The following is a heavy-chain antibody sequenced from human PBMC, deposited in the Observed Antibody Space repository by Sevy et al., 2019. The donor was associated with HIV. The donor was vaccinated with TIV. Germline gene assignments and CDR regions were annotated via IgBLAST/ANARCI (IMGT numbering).Heavy chain of an antibody. CDR1: GFAFYDYS. CDR2: LSFGCGKI. CDR3: AREGCTRPHDY. J-gene: IGHJ4*02. V-gene: IGHV3-23*01. D-gene: IGHD2-8*01. Sequence: GGSLRLSCAASGFAFYDYSMSWIGQAPGKGLEWVATLSFGCGKINYADSVKGRFTISRDNSKNPFYLQMDNLRVEDTALYYCAREGCTRPHDYWGQGTRVTVSS.